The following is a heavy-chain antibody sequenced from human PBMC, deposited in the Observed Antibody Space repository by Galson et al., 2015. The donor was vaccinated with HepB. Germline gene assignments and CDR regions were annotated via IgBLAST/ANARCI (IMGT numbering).Heavy chain of an antibody. CDR2: ISANGGTT. J-gene: IGHJ4*02. D-gene: IGHD3-10*02. Sequence: SLRLSCAASGFTFSSCAMNWVRQAPGKGLEWVPAISANGGTTYYADSVKGRFTFSRDNSKDTLFLQMNSLRAEDTAVYYCAKSPSRFVGEVDYWGQGTLVTVSS. CDR3: AKSPSRFVGEVDY. CDR1: GFTFSSCA. V-gene: IGHV3-23*01.